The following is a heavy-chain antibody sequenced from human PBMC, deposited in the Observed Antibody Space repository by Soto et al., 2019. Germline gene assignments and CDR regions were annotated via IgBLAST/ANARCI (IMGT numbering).Heavy chain of an antibody. Sequence: QVQLQQWGAGLLKPSETLSLTCAVYGGSFSGYYWSWIRQPPGKGLEWIGEINHSGSTNYNPSLNSRVTISVDTSKNHFSLKLSSVTAAVTAVYYCARGPLQYCSGGSCYIFDYWGQGTLVTVSS. D-gene: IGHD2-15*01. J-gene: IGHJ4*02. CDR3: ARGPLQYCSGGSCYIFDY. CDR2: INHSGST. CDR1: GGSFSGYY. V-gene: IGHV4-34*01.